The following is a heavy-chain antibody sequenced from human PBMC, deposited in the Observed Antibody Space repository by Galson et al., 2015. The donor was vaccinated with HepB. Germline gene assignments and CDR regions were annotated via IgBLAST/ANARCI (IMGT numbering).Heavy chain of an antibody. V-gene: IGHV4-61*02. CDR2: IFTTGGT. CDR3: AGEYSGWLGGYFDS. J-gene: IGHJ4*02. Sequence: LTCSVSGGSISSGGHFWSWIRQPAGKGLEWIGRIFTTGGTDYNPSLKSRVTMSVDTSKNQFSLTLSSVTAADTAVYFCAGEYSGWLGGYFDSWGQGTLVTVPS. CDR1: GGSISSGGHF. D-gene: IGHD6-13*01.